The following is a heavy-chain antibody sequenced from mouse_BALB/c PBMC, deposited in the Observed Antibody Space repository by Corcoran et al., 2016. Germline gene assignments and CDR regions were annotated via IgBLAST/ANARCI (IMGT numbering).Heavy chain of an antibody. Sequence: EVQLQQSGPELGKPGASVKISCKASGYSFTGYNMYWVKQSHRKSLEWIGYIDPYNGGNSYNQKSKGKATLTVDKSSSTAYMHLNSLASEDSAIYYCARWDGYYLDYWGQGTTLTVSS. CDR2: IDPYNGGN. D-gene: IGHD2-3*01. V-gene: IGHV1S135*01. CDR3: ARWDGYYLDY. J-gene: IGHJ2*01. CDR1: GYSFTGYN.